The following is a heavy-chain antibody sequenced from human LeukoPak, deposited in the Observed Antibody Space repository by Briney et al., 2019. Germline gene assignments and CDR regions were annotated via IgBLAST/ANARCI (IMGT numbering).Heavy chain of an antibody. Sequence: GRSLRLSCAASGFTFSSYGMHWVRQAPGKGLEWVAVISYDGSNKYYADSVKGRFTISRDNSKNTLYLQMNSLRDEDTAVYYCAKVLGGYVPFDHWGQGTLVTVSS. CDR3: AKVLGGYVPFDH. D-gene: IGHD3-22*01. J-gene: IGHJ4*02. V-gene: IGHV3-30*18. CDR1: GFTFSSYG. CDR2: ISYDGSNK.